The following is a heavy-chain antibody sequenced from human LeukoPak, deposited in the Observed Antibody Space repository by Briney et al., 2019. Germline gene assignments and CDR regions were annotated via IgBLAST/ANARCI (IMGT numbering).Heavy chain of an antibody. D-gene: IGHD3-22*01. CDR2: ISTYNGNT. V-gene: IGHV1-18*01. J-gene: IGHJ4*02. Sequence: ASVKVSCKASGYTFTNYGITWVRQAPGQGLEWMGWISTYNGNTNYAQKFQGRVTMTRDTSISTAYMELSRLRSDDTAVYYCARDSQNYYDSSGYYDYWGQGTLVTVSS. CDR3: ARDSQNYYDSSGYYDY. CDR1: GYTFTNYG.